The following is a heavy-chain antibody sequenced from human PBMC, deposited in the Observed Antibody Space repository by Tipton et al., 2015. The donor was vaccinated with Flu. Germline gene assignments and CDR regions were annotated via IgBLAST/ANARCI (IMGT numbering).Heavy chain of an antibody. CDR2: ISGSGGST. CDR1: GFTFSSYA. J-gene: IGHJ4*02. V-gene: IGHV3-23*01. D-gene: IGHD6-13*01. Sequence: SLRLSCAASGFTFSSYAMSWVRQAPGKGLEWVSAISGSGGSTYYADSVKGRFTISRDNSKNTLYLQMSSLRAEDTAVYYCAVGYTPYYFDYWGQGTLVTVSS. CDR3: AVGYTPYYFDY.